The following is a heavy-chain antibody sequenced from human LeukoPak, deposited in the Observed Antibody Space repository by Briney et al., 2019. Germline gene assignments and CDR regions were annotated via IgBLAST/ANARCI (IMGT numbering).Heavy chain of an antibody. V-gene: IGHV3-43D*04. D-gene: IGHD3-10*01. CDR1: GFTFDDYA. CDR2: ISWDGGST. Sequence: GGSLRLSCAASGFTFDDYAMHWVRQAPGKGLEWVPLISWDGGSTYYADSVKGRFTISRDNSKNSLYLQMNSLRAEDTALYYCAKAGDPTHYYYMDVWGKGTTVTVSS. CDR3: AKAGDPTHYYYMDV. J-gene: IGHJ6*03.